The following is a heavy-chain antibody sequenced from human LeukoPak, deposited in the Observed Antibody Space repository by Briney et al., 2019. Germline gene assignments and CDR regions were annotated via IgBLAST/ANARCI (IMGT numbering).Heavy chain of an antibody. CDR3: ARRASGSWLPTKGAFDI. CDR2: IRSSGSTI. CDR1: GFTFSSYS. D-gene: IGHD5-12*01. V-gene: IGHV3-48*02. Sequence: GGSLRLSCAASGFTFSSYSMNWVRQAPGKGLEWVSYIRSSGSTIYYADSVKGRFTISRDNAKNSLYLQMNSLRDEDTAVYYCARRASGSWLPTKGAFDIWGQGTMVTVSS. J-gene: IGHJ3*02.